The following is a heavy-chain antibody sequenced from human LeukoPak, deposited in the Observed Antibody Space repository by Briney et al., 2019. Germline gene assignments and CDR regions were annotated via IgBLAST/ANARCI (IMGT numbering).Heavy chain of an antibody. CDR1: GFTFSSYW. CDR2: IKQDGSEK. J-gene: IGHJ4*02. Sequence: GGSLRLSCAASGFTFSSYWMSWVRQAPGKGLEWVANIKQDGSEKYYVDSVKGRFTISRDNAKNSLYLQMNSLRAEDTAVYYCARSGDPYSSGWYDYWGQGTLVTVSS. V-gene: IGHV3-7*01. D-gene: IGHD6-19*01. CDR3: ARSGDPYSSGWYDY.